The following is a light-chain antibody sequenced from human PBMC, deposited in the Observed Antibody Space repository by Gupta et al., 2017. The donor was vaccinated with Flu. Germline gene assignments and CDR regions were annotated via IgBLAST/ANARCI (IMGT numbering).Light chain of an antibody. CDR1: SSNIGSNF. J-gene: IGLJ3*02. V-gene: IGLV1-47*01. CDR2: RSN. Sequence: SVLTQPPSASGPAGQRVTISCSGGSSNIGSNFVYWYQHLPGTAPKLLIYRSNERPSGVPDRFSGSKSDTSASLAISGLRAEDEADYYCAAWDDSVSGWMFGGGTKLTVL. CDR3: AAWDDSVSGWM.